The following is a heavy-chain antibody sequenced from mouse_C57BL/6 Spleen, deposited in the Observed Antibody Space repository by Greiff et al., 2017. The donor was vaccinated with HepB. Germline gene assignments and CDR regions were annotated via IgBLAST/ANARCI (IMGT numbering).Heavy chain of an antibody. D-gene: IGHD2-4*01. CDR3: VRYDYDGGYFDY. J-gene: IGHJ2*01. Sequence: EVQLVESGGGLVQPKGSLKLSCAASGFSFNTYAMNWVRQAPGKGLEWVARIRSKSNNYATYYADSVKDRFTISRDDSESMLYLQMNNLKTEDTAMYYCVRYDYDGGYFDYWGQGTTLTVSS. CDR1: GFSFNTYA. CDR2: IRSKSNNYAT. V-gene: IGHV10-1*01.